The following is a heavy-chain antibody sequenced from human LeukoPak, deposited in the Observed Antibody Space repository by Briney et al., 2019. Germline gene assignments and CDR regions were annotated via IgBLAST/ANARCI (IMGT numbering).Heavy chain of an antibody. CDR2: FDPEDGET. J-gene: IGHJ4*02. CDR3: ATGVRLRYSPRDY. Sequence: GASVKVSCKVSGYTLTELSMHWVRQAPGKGLEWMGGFDPEDGETIYAQNFQGRVTMPEDTSTDTAYMDLSSLRSEDTAVYYCATGVRLRYSPRDYWGQGTLVTVSS. D-gene: IGHD3-9*01. V-gene: IGHV1-24*01. CDR1: GYTLTELS.